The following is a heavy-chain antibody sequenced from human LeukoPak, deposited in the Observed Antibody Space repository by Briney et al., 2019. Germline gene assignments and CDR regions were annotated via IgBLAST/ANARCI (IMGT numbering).Heavy chain of an antibody. CDR2: ISKDSVYK. D-gene: IGHD5-12*01. J-gene: IGHJ4*02. V-gene: IGHV3-30-3*01. CDR1: GFTFNNHV. CDR3: ARELSGGSGCPLDY. Sequence: PGGSLRLSCAASGFTFNNHVMQWVRQTPGKGLEWVALISKDSVYKFYADSVKGRFSISRDNSENTVDLQLRSLRAEDTAVYHCARELSGGSGCPLDYWGQGTLVTVSS.